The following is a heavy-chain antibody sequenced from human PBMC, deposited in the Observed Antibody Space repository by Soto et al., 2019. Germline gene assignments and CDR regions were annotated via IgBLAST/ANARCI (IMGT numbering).Heavy chain of an antibody. J-gene: IGHJ4*02. D-gene: IGHD4-4*01. V-gene: IGHV4-30-4*08. CDR2: IYYSGST. CDR3: ARVPFYSNYFDY. Sequence: SLTCTVSGGSVSSGSYYWSWIRQPPGKGLEWIGYIYYSGSTYYNPSLKSRVTISVDTSKNQFSLKLSSVTAADTAVYYCARVPFYSNYFDYWGQGTLVTVSS. CDR1: GGSVSSGSYY.